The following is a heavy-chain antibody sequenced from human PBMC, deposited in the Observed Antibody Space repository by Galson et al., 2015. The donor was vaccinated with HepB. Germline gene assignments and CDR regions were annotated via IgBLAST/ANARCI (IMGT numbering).Heavy chain of an antibody. CDR2: ISYDGSNK. CDR3: AQGGYCSSTSCYAGYYYGMDV. V-gene: IGHV3-30-3*01. CDR1: GFTFSSYA. D-gene: IGHD2-2*01. Sequence: SLRLSCAASGFTFSSYAMHWVRQAPGKGLEWVAVISYDGSNKYYADSVKGRFTISRDNSKNTLYLQMNSLRAEDTAVYYCAQGGYCSSTSCYAGYYYGMDVWGQGTTVTVSS. J-gene: IGHJ6*02.